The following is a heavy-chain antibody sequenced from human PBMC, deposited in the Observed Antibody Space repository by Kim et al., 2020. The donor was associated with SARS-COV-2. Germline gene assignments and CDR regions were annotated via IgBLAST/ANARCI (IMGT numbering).Heavy chain of an antibody. D-gene: IGHD6-19*01. CDR1: GYTFTSYA. CDR3: ARDEIAVAAFVRYFDY. V-gene: IGHV7-4-1*02. CDR2: INTNTGNP. J-gene: IGHJ4*02. Sequence: ASVKVSCKASGYTFTSYAMNWVRQAPGQGLEWMGWINTNTGNPTYAQGFTGRVVFSLDTSVSTAYLQISSLKAEDTAVYYCARDEIAVAAFVRYFDYWGQGPLVPVSS.